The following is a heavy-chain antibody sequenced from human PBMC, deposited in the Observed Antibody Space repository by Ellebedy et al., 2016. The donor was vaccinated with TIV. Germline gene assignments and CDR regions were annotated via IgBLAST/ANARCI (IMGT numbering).Heavy chain of an antibody. CDR1: GFTFRSYG. CDR3: ASPAVYCGGDCGYYYGMDV. CDR2: ISSWSTYI. Sequence: GESLKISXAASGFTFRSYGMSWVRQAPGKGLEWVSSISSWSTYIYYADSVKGRFTISRDNAKNSLYLQMNSLRAEDTAVYYCASPAVYCGGDCGYYYGMDVWGQGTTVTVSS. V-gene: IGHV3-21*01. J-gene: IGHJ6*02. D-gene: IGHD2-21*02.